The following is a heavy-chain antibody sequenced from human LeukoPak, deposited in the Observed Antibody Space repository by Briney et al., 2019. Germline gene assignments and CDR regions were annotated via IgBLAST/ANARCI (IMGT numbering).Heavy chain of an antibody. CDR1: GFTFSSYA. V-gene: IGHV3-30-3*01. CDR2: ISYDGSNK. D-gene: IGHD5-18*01. CDR3: ARDSRTIGYSYGYY. Sequence: GGSLRLSCAASGFTFSSYAMHWVRQAPGKGLEWVAVISYDGSNKYYADSVKGRFTISRDNSKNTLYLQMNSLRAEDPAVYYCARDSRTIGYSYGYYWGQGTLVTVSS. J-gene: IGHJ4*02.